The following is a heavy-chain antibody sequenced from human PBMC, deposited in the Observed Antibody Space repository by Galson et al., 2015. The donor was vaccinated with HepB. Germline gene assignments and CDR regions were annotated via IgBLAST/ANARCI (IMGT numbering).Heavy chain of an antibody. CDR2: INTNTGNP. CDR3: ARASNVLLWFGEGYGMDV. Sequence: SVKVSCKASGYTFTSYAMNWVRQAPGQGLEWMGWINTNTGNPTYAQGFTGRFVFSLDTSVSTAYLQISSLKAEDTAVYYCARASNVLLWFGEGYGMDVWGQGTTVTVSS. J-gene: IGHJ6*02. D-gene: IGHD3-10*01. CDR1: GYTFTSYA. V-gene: IGHV7-4-1*02.